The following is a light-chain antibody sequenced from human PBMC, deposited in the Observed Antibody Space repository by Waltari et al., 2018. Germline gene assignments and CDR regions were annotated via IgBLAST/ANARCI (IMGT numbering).Light chain of an antibody. V-gene: IGLV2-11*01. CDR1: SSAVGGYNY. J-gene: IGLJ1*01. CDR2: DVR. CDR3: CSYAGSYRV. Sequence: QSALTQPRSVSGSPGQSVTISCTGTSSAVGGYNYVSWYQQPPGKAPKLMVYDVRKRPSGVPDRFACSKSGNTASLTISGLQAEDEADYYCCSYAGSYRVFGTGTKVTVL.